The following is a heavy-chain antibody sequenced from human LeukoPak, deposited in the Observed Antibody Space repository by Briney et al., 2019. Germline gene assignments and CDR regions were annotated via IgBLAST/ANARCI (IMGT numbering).Heavy chain of an antibody. CDR1: GFTLSSYG. D-gene: IGHD3-22*01. Sequence: LPGESLRLSCAASGFTLSSYGMHWVRQAPDKGLEWVAFIRYDGSNKYYADSVKGRFTISRDNSKNTLYLQMNSLRAEDTAVYYYAKDFSQPYYYDSSGYYFDYWGQGTLVTVSS. CDR2: IRYDGSNK. V-gene: IGHV3-30*02. CDR3: AKDFSQPYYYDSSGYYFDY. J-gene: IGHJ4*02.